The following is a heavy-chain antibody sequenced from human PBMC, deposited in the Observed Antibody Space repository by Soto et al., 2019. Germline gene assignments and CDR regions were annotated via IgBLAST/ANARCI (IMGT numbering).Heavy chain of an antibody. D-gene: IGHD2-15*01. CDR1: GYTFTRYN. CDR2: INPSGGTT. J-gene: IGHJ4*02. Sequence: ASVKVSCKASGYTFTRYNVHWVRQAPGQGLEWMAIINPSGGTTYYVQKFEGRVTLTTDTSTSTVYMELGSLRSDDTAVYYCARVRGGGSEYFFDYWGQGTLVTVSS. V-gene: IGHV1-46*01. CDR3: ARVRGGGSEYFFDY.